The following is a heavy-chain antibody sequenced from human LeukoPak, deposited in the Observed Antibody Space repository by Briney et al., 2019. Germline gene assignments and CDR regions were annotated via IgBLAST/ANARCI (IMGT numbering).Heavy chain of an antibody. CDR2: IDPNRGDG. D-gene: IGHD3-22*01. J-gene: IGHJ4*02. CDR3: AGDNYDKRFDY. V-gene: IGHV1-2*06. Sequence: ASVKVSCKTSGYTFTSLYIHWVRQAPGQGLEWMGRIDPNRGDGKFAQRFQDRVTFTTDASISTAYMELSSLGSDDTAVYYCAGDNYDKRFDYWGQGTLATVSP. CDR1: GYTFTSLY.